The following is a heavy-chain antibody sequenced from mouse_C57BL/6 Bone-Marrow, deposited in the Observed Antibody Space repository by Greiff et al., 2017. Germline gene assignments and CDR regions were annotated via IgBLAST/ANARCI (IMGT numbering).Heavy chain of an antibody. V-gene: IGHV14-2*01. D-gene: IGHD2-2*01. CDR3: ARDTMVTTGSLYFDY. J-gene: IGHJ2*01. CDR2: IDPEDGET. Sequence: VQLKQSGAELVKPGASVKLSCTASGFTIKDYYMHWVKQRTEQGLEWIGRIDPEDGETKYAPKFQGKATITADTSSNTAYLQLSSLTSEDTAGYDCARDTMVTTGSLYFDYGGQGTTLTGSS. CDR1: GFTIKDYY.